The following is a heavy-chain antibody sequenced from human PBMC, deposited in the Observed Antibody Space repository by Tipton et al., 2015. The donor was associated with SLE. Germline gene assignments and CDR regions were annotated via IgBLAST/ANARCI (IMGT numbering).Heavy chain of an antibody. CDR2: TYYRSKWFN. V-gene: IGHV6-1*01. Sequence: PSRGLEWLGRTYYRSKWFNECAVSVKTRITINPDTSKNQFSLQLRSVTPEDTAVYYCARRLANNSQFDSWGQGTLVTVSS. CDR3: ARRLANNSQFDS. D-gene: IGHD2-21*01. J-gene: IGHJ4*02.